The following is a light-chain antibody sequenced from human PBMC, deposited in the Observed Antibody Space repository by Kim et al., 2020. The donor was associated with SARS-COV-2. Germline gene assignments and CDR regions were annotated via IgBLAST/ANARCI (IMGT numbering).Light chain of an antibody. CDR1: QSVSSSY. J-gene: IGKJ1*01. Sequence: EIVLTQSPGTLSLSPGERATLSCRASQSVSSSYLAWYQQKPGQAPRLLIYGASSRAPGIPDRFSGSGSGTDFTLTISRLEPEDFAVYYCQQYGRSPWTFGQGTKVDIK. V-gene: IGKV3-20*01. CDR2: GAS. CDR3: QQYGRSPWT.